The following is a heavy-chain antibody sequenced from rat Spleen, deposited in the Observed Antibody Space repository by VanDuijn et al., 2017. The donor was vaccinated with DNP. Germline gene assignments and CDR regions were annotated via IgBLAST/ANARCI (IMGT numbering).Heavy chain of an antibody. CDR1: GFTFSDYY. J-gene: IGHJ3*01. CDR2: ISTGGDKS. CDR3: ARHEDYSSYVYGFAY. V-gene: IGHV5S13*01. D-gene: IGHD1-2*01. Sequence: EVQLVESGGGLVQPGRSLKLSCAASGFTFSDYYMAWVRQAPTKGLEWVAYISTGGDKSAYRDSVKGRFIIFRDDAKNTQYLQMDSLRSEDTATYYCARHEDYSSYVYGFAYWGQGTLVTVSS.